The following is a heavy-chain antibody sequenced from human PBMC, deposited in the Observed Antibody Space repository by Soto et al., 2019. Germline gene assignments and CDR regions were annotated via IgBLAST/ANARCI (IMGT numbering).Heavy chain of an antibody. Sequence: SETLSLTCTVSGGSISSGDYFWSWIRQPPGEGLEWIGYLYYSGTTYYNPSLKSRVTISVDTSKNQFSLKLSSVTAADTAVYYCARIGPSMVRSSFDYWGQGTLVTVSS. CDR2: LYYSGTT. V-gene: IGHV4-30-4*01. CDR3: ARIGPSMVRSSFDY. CDR1: GGSISSGDYF. D-gene: IGHD5-18*01. J-gene: IGHJ4*02.